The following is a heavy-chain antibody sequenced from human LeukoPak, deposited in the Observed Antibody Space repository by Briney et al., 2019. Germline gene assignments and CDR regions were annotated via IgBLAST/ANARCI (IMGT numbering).Heavy chain of an antibody. CDR2: ISYDGSNK. Sequence: PGGSLRLSCAASGFTFSSYGMHWVRQAPGKGLEWVAVISYDGSNKYYADSVKGRFTISRDNSKNTLYLQMNSLRAEDTAVYYCATEGIAAAGGFDYWGQGTLVTVSS. D-gene: IGHD6-13*01. V-gene: IGHV3-30*03. J-gene: IGHJ4*02. CDR1: GFTFSSYG. CDR3: ATEGIAAAGGFDY.